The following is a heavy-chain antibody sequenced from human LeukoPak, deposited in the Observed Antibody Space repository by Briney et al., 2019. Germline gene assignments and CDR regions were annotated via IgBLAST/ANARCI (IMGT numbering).Heavy chain of an antibody. V-gene: IGHV4-4*07. D-gene: IGHD6-19*01. CDR2: IYTSGST. CDR1: GASINNYY. J-gene: IGHJ4*02. Sequence: SETLSLTCTVSGASINNYYWSWIRQPAGKGLEWIGRIYTSGSTNYNPSLKSRVTMSVDTSKNQFSLNLNSVTAADTAVYYCARDLRSSGWYYWGQGTLVTVSS. CDR3: ARDLRSSGWYY.